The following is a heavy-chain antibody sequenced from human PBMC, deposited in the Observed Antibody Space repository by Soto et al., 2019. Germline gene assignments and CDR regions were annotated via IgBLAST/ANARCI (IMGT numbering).Heavy chain of an antibody. CDR2: INPNSGGT. V-gene: IGHV1-2*04. J-gene: IGHJ6*02. CDR1: GYTFTGYY. D-gene: IGHD3-22*01. Sequence: ASVKVSCKASGYTFTGYYMHWVRQAPGQGLEWMGWINPNSGGTNYAQKFQGWVTMTRDTSISTAYLELGRLGSDDPAGYYCARLVSDSSGVLYGMDVWGQGTTVTVSS. CDR3: ARLVSDSSGVLYGMDV.